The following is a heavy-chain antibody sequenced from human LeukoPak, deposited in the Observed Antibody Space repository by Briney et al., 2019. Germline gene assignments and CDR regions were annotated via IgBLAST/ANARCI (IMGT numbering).Heavy chain of an antibody. J-gene: IGHJ4*02. CDR1: GYTFTSNY. D-gene: IGHD1-1*01. V-gene: IGHV1-46*01. CDR2: IYPRDGST. Sequence: ASVKVPCKASGYTFTSNYIHWVRQAPGQGLEWMGMIYPRDGSTSYAQKFQGRVTITADESTSTAYMELSSLRSEDTAVYYCAREGYNWNEYTDYWGQGTLVTVSS. CDR3: AREGYNWNEYTDY.